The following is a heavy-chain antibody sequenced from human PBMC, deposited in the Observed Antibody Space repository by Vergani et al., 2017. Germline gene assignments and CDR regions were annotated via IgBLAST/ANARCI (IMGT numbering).Heavy chain of an antibody. CDR3: ARPHLGGGAGYYYYGMDV. CDR2: IIPILGIA. CDR1: GYTFTSYD. V-gene: IGHV1-69*09. D-gene: IGHD3-16*01. J-gene: IGHJ6*02. Sequence: QVQLVQSGAEVKKPGASVKVSCKASGYTFTSYDINWVRQATGQGLEWMGRIIPILGIANYAQKFQGRVTITADKSTSTAYMELSSLRSEDTAVYYCARPHLGGGAGYYYYGMDVWGQGTTVTVSS.